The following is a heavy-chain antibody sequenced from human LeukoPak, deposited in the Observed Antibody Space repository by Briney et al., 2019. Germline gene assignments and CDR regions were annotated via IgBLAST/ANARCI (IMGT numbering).Heavy chain of an antibody. D-gene: IGHD3-3*01. V-gene: IGHV3-48*01. CDR1: GFTFSSYS. J-gene: IGHJ5*02. CDR3: ASVPFWSGTSEFDP. Sequence: GGSLRLSCAAYGFTFSSYSMNGVRQAPGKGLEWVSYISSSSSTIYYADSVKGRFTISRVNAKNSLYLQMNSLRAEDTAVYYCASVPFWSGTSEFDPWGQGTLVTVSS. CDR2: ISSSSSTI.